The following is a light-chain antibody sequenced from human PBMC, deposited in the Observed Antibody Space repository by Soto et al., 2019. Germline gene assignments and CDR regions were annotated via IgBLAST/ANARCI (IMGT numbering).Light chain of an antibody. CDR2: DAS. Sequence: AIKLTLSPSSLSASVEDRVTITCRASQGISSALAWYQQKPGKAPKLLIYDASSLESGVPSRFSGSGSGTDFTLTISSLQPEDFATYYCQQSYSSITFGQGTRLEI. CDR3: QQSYSSIT. V-gene: IGKV1-13*02. CDR1: QGISSA. J-gene: IGKJ5*01.